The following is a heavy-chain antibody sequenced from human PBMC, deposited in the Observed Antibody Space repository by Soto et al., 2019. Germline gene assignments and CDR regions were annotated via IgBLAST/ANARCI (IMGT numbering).Heavy chain of an antibody. V-gene: IGHV3-23*01. CDR2: TSGSGGST. Sequence: GSLKLSCAASGFTFSTYAMTWVRQAPGQGLEWVSATSGSGGSTYYAASEKGRFTISRDTSKDTLYLQLITLRDEDTAVYYCANRAGGRFTLSQATGKNALWLQIMRRRVEDSGVYYCGTDSWDGIAVVPPPPALGEGASGANYYYMDGWRKGTTVTVSS. D-gene: IGHD3-10*01. CDR1: GFTFSTYA. CDR3: ANRAGGRFTLSQATGKNALWLQIMRRRVEDSGVYYCGTDSWDGIAVVPPPPALGEGASGANYYYMDG. J-gene: IGHJ6*03.